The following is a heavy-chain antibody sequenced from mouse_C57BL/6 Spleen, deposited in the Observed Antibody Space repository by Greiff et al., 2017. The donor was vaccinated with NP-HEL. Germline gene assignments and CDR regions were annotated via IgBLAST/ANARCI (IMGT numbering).Heavy chain of an antibody. CDR1: GYTFTSYW. CDR2: IHPSDSDT. CDR3: AIEDYYGTNWYFEV. V-gene: IGHV1-74*01. D-gene: IGHD1-1*01. Sequence: VQLPQPGAELVKPGASVKVSCKASGYTFTSYWLHWVKQRPGQGLEWIGRIHPSDSDTNYNQKFKGKATLTVDKSSSTAYMQLSSLTSEDSAVYYGAIEDYYGTNWYFEVGGTGTTVTVSS. J-gene: IGHJ1*03.